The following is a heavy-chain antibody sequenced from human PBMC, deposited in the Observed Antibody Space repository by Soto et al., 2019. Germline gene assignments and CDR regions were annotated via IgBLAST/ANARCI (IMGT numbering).Heavy chain of an antibody. V-gene: IGHV4-30-2*01. CDR2: IYHSGST. J-gene: IGHJ5*02. Sequence: PSQTLPLTCAVSCGSISNGGYSWSWIRQPPGKGLEWIGYIYHSGSTYYNPSLKSRVTISVDRSKNQFSLKLSSVTAADTAVYYCARVPDRWGQGTLVTV. D-gene: IGHD2-2*01. CDR3: ARVPDR. CDR1: CGSISNGGYS.